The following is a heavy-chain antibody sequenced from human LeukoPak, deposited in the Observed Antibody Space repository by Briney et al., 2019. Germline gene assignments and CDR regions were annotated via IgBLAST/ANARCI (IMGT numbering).Heavy chain of an antibody. CDR2: ISYDGSNK. J-gene: IGHJ4*02. V-gene: IGHV3-30*03. Sequence: GGSLRLSCAASGFTFSSYGMHWVRQAPGKGLEWVAVISYDGSNKYYADSVKGRFTISRDNSKNTLYLQMNSLRAEDTAVYYCARAWIQLWYADYWGQGTLVTVSS. D-gene: IGHD5-18*01. CDR3: ARAWIQLWYADY. CDR1: GFTFSSYG.